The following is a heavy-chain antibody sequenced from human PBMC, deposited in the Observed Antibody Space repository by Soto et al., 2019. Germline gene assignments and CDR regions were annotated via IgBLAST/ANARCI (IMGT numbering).Heavy chain of an antibody. CDR3: ARLRIATNNYKWFDP. Sequence: KTSETLSLTCSVSGAALNSGNYYWSWIRQVPGKGLEWIGHMYVTGAVDYNPSLRDRITISQDTSERQFSLNLRLVTAADTAVYYCARLRIATNNYKWFDPWGQGTLVTVS. CDR1: GAALNSGNYY. V-gene: IGHV4-31*03. J-gene: IGHJ5*02. D-gene: IGHD2-21*01. CDR2: MYVTGAV.